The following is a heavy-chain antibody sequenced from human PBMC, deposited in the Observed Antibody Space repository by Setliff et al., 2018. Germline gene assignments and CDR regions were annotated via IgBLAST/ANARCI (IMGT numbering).Heavy chain of an antibody. CDR2: ISAYNGNT. CDR1: GYTFTSYG. J-gene: IGHJ4*02. D-gene: IGHD2-2*01. V-gene: IGHV1-18*01. CDR3: ARGAYCSSTSCPPWDY. Sequence: ASVKVSCKASGYTFTSYGISWVRQAPGQGLEWMGWISAYNGNTNYAQKLQGRVTMTTDTSTSTAYMELSSLRSEDTAVYYCARGAYCSSTSCPPWDYWGQGTLVTVSS.